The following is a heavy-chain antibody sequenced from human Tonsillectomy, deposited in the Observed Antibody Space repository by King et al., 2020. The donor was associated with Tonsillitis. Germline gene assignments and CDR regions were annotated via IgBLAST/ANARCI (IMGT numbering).Heavy chain of an antibody. CDR2: ISPYSGNT. V-gene: IGHV1-18*04. Sequence: VQLVESGAEVKKPGASVKVSCKASGYIFTNYGISWVRQAPGQGLEWIGWISPYSGNTNYAQRFQGRVTMTTDTSTSTASMELRSLRSDDTAVYYCARDSIDYGDPIAHWGQGTLVTVSS. CDR3: ARDSIDYGDPIAH. D-gene: IGHD4-17*01. CDR1: GYIFTNYG. J-gene: IGHJ4*02.